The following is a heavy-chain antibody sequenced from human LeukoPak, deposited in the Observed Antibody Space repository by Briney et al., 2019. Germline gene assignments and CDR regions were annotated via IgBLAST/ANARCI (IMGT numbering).Heavy chain of an antibody. V-gene: IGHV1-69*05. J-gene: IGHJ6*03. CDR2: IIPIFGTT. CDR1: GGTFSSYV. D-gene: IGHD5-24*01. CDR3: ASRELLDGYNYHPYFYMDV. Sequence: GSSVKVSCKASGGTFSSYVISWVRQAPGQGLEWMGGIIPIFGTTNYAQNFQGRVTITTDESTSTAYMELSSLRSEDSAVYYCASRELLDGYNYHPYFYMDVWGKGTTVTVSS.